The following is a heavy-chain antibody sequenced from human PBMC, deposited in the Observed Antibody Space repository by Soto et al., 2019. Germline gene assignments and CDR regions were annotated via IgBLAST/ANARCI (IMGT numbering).Heavy chain of an antibody. Sequence: SETLSRTCTVSGGSISSYYWSWSRQPPGKGLEGIGNIYYSGSTNYNPSLKSRVTISVDTSKNQFSLKLSSVTAADTAVYYCARDLGGEYCGGDCYWENAFDIWGQGTMVTVSS. V-gene: IGHV4-59*01. CDR3: ARDLGGEYCGGDCYWENAFDI. CDR1: GGSISSYY. J-gene: IGHJ3*02. CDR2: IYYSGST. D-gene: IGHD2-21*02.